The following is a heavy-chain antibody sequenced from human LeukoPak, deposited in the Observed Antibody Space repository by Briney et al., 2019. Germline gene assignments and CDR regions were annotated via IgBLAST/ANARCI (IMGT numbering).Heavy chain of an antibody. Sequence: ASVKVSCKASGGTFSSYAISWVRQAPGQGLEWMGRIIPILGIANYAQKFQGRVTITADKSTSTAYMELSSLRSEDTAVYYCARIAAAGTDYYYGMDVWGQGTTVTVSS. CDR1: GGTFSSYA. V-gene: IGHV1-69*04. J-gene: IGHJ6*02. CDR3: ARIAAAGTDYYYGMDV. CDR2: IIPILGIA. D-gene: IGHD6-13*01.